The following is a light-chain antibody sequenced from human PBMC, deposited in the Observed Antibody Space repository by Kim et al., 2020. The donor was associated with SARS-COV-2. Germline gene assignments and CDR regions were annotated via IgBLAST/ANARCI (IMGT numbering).Light chain of an antibody. J-gene: IGKJ1*01. CDR3: QQYYYGPRT. V-gene: IGKV4-1*01. CDR1: QSLLYKSNSKNY. Sequence: ATINCKSSQSLLYKSNSKNYLSWFQQKPGQPPKLLISWASSRESGVPDRFSGNGSGTDFSLTITSLQAEDVAVYYCQQYYYGPRTFGQGTKVEIK. CDR2: WAS.